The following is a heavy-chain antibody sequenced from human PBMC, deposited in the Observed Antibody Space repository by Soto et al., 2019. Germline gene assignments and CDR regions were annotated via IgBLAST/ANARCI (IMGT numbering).Heavy chain of an antibody. Sequence: ASVKVSCKASGYTFTGYYMHWVRQAPGQGLEWMGWINPNSGGTNYAQKFQGRVTMTRDTSISTAYMELSRLRSDDTAVYYCARDIVYCSRTRCSYYYGMDVWGQGTTGTVS. V-gene: IGHV1-2*02. D-gene: IGHD2-2*01. CDR3: ARDIVYCSRTRCSYYYGMDV. CDR2: INPNSGGT. CDR1: GYTFTGYY. J-gene: IGHJ6*02.